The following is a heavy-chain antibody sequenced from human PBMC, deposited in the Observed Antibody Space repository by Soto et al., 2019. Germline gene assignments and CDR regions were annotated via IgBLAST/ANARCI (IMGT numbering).Heavy chain of an antibody. CDR1: GDPISSSFW. CDR2: IYHTEST. J-gene: IGHJ4*02. Sequence: SETLSLTFAVSGDPISSSFWWSWVRQPPGKGLEWIGEIYHTESTVYNPSLKSRVTISVDKSKNQFSLNLDSVTAADTAVYYCARYDFGTFDYWGRGILVTVSS. V-gene: IGHV4-4*02. D-gene: IGHD4-17*01. CDR3: ARYDFGTFDY.